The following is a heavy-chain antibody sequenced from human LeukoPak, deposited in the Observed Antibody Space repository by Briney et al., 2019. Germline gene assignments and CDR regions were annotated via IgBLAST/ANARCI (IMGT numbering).Heavy chain of an antibody. D-gene: IGHD6-13*01. V-gene: IGHV3-11*01. J-gene: IGHJ6*02. Sequence: GGALRLSCAGSGFTFSEYYMSWIRQAPGKGLEGVAYISSSGSTIYYADSVKGGFTIYREKEKNSQYMQMYSLTAEHTAVYHCARSPAAGTADYYYYGMDVWGQGTTVTVSS. CDR2: ISSSGSTI. CDR3: ARSPAAGTADYYYYGMDV. CDR1: GFTFSEYY.